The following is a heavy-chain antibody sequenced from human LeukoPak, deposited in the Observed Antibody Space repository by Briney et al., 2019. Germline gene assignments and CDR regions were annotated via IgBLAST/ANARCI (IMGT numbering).Heavy chain of an antibody. CDR2: ISGSGGST. Sequence: PGGSLRLSCAASGFTFSSYAMSWVRQAPGKGLEWVSAISGSGGSTYYADSVKGRFTISRDNSKNTLYLQMNSLRAEDTAVYYCVKDPIIVVVPADNFSDYWGQGTLVTVSS. D-gene: IGHD2-2*01. J-gene: IGHJ4*02. CDR1: GFTFSSYA. CDR3: VKDPIIVVVPADNFSDY. V-gene: IGHV3-23*01.